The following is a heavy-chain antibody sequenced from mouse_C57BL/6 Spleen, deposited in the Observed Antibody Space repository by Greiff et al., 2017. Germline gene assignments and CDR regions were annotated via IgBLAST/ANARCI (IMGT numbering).Heavy chain of an antibody. CDR3: ARRGIYYGNLYYFDY. V-gene: IGHV1-69*01. CDR2: IDPSDSYT. D-gene: IGHD2-1*01. Sequence: VQLQQPGAELVMPGASVKLSCKASGYTFTSYWMHWVQQRPGQGLEWIGEIDPSDSYTNYNQKFKGKSTLTVDKSSSTAYMQLSSLTSEDSAVYYCARRGIYYGNLYYFDYWGQGTTLTVSS. J-gene: IGHJ2*01. CDR1: GYTFTSYW.